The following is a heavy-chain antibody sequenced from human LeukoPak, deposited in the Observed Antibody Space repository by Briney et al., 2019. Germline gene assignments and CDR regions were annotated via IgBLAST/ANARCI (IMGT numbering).Heavy chain of an antibody. CDR2: IQYDGSNK. J-gene: IGHJ6*03. CDR3: AKDRCSNGIGCLYYYMDV. D-gene: IGHD2-8*01. Sequence: GGSLRLSCVAPGFIFSSYVMHWVRQAPGKGLERVAYIQYDGSNKQYADSEKGRFTISRDSSKNTMYVQINSTRAEDTAVYYCAKDRCSNGIGCLYYYMDVWGKGTTVTISS. V-gene: IGHV3-30*02. CDR1: GFIFSSYV.